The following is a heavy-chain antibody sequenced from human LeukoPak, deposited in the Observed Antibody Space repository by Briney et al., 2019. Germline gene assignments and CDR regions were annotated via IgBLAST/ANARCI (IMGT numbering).Heavy chain of an antibody. CDR2: IYYSGST. CDR3: ARIQQLVGVSV. CDR1: GGSISSSSYY. D-gene: IGHD6-6*01. V-gene: IGHV4-39*01. Sequence: SETLYLTCTVSGGSISSSSYYWGWIRQPPGKGLEWIGSIYYSGSTYYNPSLKSRVTISVDTSKNQFSLKLSSVTAADTAVYYCARIQQLVGVSVWGKGTTVTVSS. J-gene: IGHJ6*04.